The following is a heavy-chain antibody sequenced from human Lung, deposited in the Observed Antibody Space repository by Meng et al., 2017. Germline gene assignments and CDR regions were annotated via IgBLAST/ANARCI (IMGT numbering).Heavy chain of an antibody. Sequence: QLWLQRWGAGLLKPSGTLSLTCVVSGGSFSDYYWSWIRQPPGKGLEWIGEINHSGGTNYNPSLESRATISVDTSQNNLSLKLSSVTAADSAVYYCARGPTTMAHDFDYWGQGTLVTVSS. D-gene: IGHD4-11*01. J-gene: IGHJ4*02. CDR3: ARGPTTMAHDFDY. V-gene: IGHV4-34*01. CDR2: INHSGGT. CDR1: GGSFSDYY.